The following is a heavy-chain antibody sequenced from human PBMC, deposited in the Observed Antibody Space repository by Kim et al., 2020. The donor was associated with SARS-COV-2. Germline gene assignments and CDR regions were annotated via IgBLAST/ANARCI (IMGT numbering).Heavy chain of an antibody. CDR3: AASTNRGTWGLYYFDY. D-gene: IGHD7-27*01. V-gene: IGHV4-59*12. Sequence: SLTSRVTISVDTSKNQFSLKLSAVTAADTAVYYCAASTNRGTWGLYYFDYWGQGTLVTVSS. J-gene: IGHJ4*02.